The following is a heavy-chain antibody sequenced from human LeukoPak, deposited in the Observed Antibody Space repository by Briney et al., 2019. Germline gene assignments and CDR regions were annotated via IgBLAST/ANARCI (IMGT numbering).Heavy chain of an antibody. CDR1: GYTFTSYE. J-gene: IGHJ4*02. CDR3: ARKIGDSGSYPD. CDR2: MNPNSGNA. D-gene: IGHD3-10*01. V-gene: IGHV1-8*02. Sequence: ASVKVSCKASGYTFTSYEINWVRQATGQGLEWMGWMNPNSGNAGYAQKFRGRVSMTRDTSISTVYLELSSLKFEDTAVYYCARKIGDSGSYPDWGQGTLVTASS.